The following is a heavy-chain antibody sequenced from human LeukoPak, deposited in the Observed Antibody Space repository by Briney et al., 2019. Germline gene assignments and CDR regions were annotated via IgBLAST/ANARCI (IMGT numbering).Heavy chain of an antibody. J-gene: IGHJ4*02. CDR3: ARDYGSGSYSY. V-gene: IGHV1-69*04. CDR2: IIPILGIA. CDR1: GGTFSSSA. D-gene: IGHD3-10*01. Sequence: SVKVSCKASGGTFSSSAISWVRQAPGQGLEWMGRIIPILGIANYAQKFHGRVTITADKSTSTAYMELSSLRSEDTAVYYGARDYGSGSYSYWGQGTLVTVSS.